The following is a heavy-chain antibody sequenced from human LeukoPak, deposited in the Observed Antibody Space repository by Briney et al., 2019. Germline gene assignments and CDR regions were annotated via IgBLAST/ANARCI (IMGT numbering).Heavy chain of an antibody. V-gene: IGHV3-11*05. J-gene: IGHJ3*02. D-gene: IGHD6-25*01. Sequence: PGGSLRLSCAASGFTFSDYYMSWIRQPPGKELDWVSYISRSSSDTNYADSVKGRFTISRDNAKNSLYLQMNSLRVEDTAVYYCARVQIAATDIDAFDIWGQGTMVTVSS. CDR1: GFTFSDYY. CDR2: ISRSSSDT. CDR3: ARVQIAATDIDAFDI.